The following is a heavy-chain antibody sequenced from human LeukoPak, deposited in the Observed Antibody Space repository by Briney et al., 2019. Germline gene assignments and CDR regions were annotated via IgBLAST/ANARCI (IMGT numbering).Heavy chain of an antibody. CDR3: ARGSSLSTPYDFWSGYRFDD. V-gene: IGHV3-23*01. J-gene: IGHJ4*02. Sequence: GGSLRLSCAASGFTFSSYAMSWVRQAPGKGLEWVSAISGSGGSTYYADSVKGRFTISRDNSKNTLYLQVNSLRAEDTAVYYCARGSSLSTPYDFWSGYRFDDWGQGSLVTVSS. CDR1: GFTFSSYA. D-gene: IGHD3-3*01. CDR2: ISGSGGST.